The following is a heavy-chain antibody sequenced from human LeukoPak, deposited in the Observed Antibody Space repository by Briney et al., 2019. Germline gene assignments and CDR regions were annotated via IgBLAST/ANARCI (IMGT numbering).Heavy chain of an antibody. V-gene: IGHV3-21*01. J-gene: IGHJ3*02. Sequence: GGSLSLSCAASGFTLSSYSMNWVRQAAGKGLEWVSSISSSSSYIYYAASVKGRFTISRDNAKNSLYLQMNSLGAEDTAVYYCARDSVTWYAFDIWGQGTMVTVSS. CDR2: ISSSSSYI. CDR3: ARDSVTWYAFDI. CDR1: GFTLSSYS. D-gene: IGHD2-21*02.